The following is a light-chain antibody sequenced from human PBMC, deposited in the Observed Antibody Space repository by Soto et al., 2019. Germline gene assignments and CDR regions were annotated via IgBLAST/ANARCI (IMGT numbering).Light chain of an antibody. CDR3: QQRSKWPIT. J-gene: IGKJ5*01. CDR1: QSVSSN. V-gene: IGKV3-11*01. CDR2: DAS. Sequence: IVLTQSPSTLSLSPGERATVSCRASQSVSSNLAWYQQKPGQAPRLFIYDASNRATGIPARFSGSGSGTDFTLTISSLEPEDFAVYYCQQRSKWPITFGQGTRLEIK.